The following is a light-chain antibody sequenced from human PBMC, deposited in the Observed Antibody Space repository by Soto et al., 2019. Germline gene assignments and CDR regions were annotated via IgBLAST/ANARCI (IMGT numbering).Light chain of an antibody. CDR3: QKYNSGPLT. CDR1: QGISNF. J-gene: IGKJ4*01. Sequence: DVPLTQSLPSLSASFLDRVITXEGASQGISNFVAWYQQIARKVPKLLIHSASTLQSGVPSRFSGSGSGTDFTLTISSLQPEDVAIYYCQKYNSGPLTFGGGTKVDIK. CDR2: SAS. V-gene: IGKV1-27*01.